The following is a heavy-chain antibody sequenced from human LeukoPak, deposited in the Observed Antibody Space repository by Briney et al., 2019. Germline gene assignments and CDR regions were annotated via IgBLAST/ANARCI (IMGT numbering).Heavy chain of an antibody. J-gene: IGHJ4*02. CDR1: GGSISSYY. CDR3: ARHSQYQLLYFDY. V-gene: IGHV4-59*08. Sequence: SETLSLTCTVSGGSISSYYWSWIRQPPGKGLEWIGYINYSGSTNYNPSLKSRVTISVDTSKNQFSLKLSSVTDADTAVYYCARHSQYQLLYFDYWGQGALVTVSS. D-gene: IGHD2-2*01. CDR2: INYSGST.